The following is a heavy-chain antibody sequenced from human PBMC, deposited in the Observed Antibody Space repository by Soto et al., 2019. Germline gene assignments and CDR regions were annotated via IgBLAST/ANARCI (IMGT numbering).Heavy chain of an antibody. J-gene: IGHJ3*02. CDR3: ARHGSAFDI. CDR2: IYPGDSDT. V-gene: IGHV5-51*01. CDR1: GYRFTPSW. D-gene: IGHD5-12*01. Sequence: PGESLKISCKGSGYRFTPSWIGWARQMPGKGLEWMVVIYPGDSDTRYSPSFQGQVTNAADKSISTAYLQWSSLKASYTAMDYCARHGSAFDIWGQGTMVTVSS.